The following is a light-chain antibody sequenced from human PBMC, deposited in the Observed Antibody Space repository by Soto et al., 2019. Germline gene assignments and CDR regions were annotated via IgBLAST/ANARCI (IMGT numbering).Light chain of an antibody. CDR1: SSDVGGYKY. V-gene: IGLV2-14*01. CDR2: EVS. CDR3: SSYTSSSTRV. J-gene: IGLJ1*01. Sequence: QSVLTQPASVSGSPGQSITISCTGTSSDVGGYKYVSWYQQHPGKVPKLMIYEVSNRPSGVSNRFSGSKSGNTASLTISGLQDEDEADYYCSSYTSSSTRVFGTGTKLTVL.